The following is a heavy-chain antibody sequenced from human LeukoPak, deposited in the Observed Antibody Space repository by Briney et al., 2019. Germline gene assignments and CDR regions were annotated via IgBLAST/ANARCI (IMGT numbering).Heavy chain of an antibody. V-gene: IGHV4-38-2*01. Sequence: PSETLSLTCAVSGYSISSGYYWGGIRQPPGKGLEWIGSIYHSGSTYYNPSLKSRVTISVDTSKNQFSLKLSSVPAAATAVYYWARPEWAGRDDGFDIWGEGKPVTVSS. J-gene: IGHJ3*02. CDR3: ARPEWAGRDDGFDI. D-gene: IGHD6-19*01. CDR1: GYSISSGYY. CDR2: IYHSGST.